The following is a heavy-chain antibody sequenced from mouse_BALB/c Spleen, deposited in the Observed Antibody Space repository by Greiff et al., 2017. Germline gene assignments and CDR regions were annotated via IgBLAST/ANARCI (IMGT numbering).Heavy chain of an antibody. J-gene: IGHJ2*01. V-gene: IGHV1-69*02. CDR2: IDPSDSYT. CDR1: GYTFTSYW. Sequence: QVQLQQPGAELVKPGASVKLSCKASGYTFTSYWMHWVKQRPGQGLEWIGEIDPSDSYTNYNQKFKGKATLTVDKSSSTAYMQLSSLTSEDSAVYYCARGGYGNYVFDYWGQGTTLTVSS. D-gene: IGHD2-1*01. CDR3: ARGGYGNYVFDY.